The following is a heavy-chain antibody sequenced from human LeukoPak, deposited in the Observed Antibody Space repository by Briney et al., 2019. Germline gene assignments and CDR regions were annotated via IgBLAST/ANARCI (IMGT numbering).Heavy chain of an antibody. CDR1: GYTFTSYG. Sequence: ASVKVSCKASGYTFTSYGISWVRQAPGQGLEWMGWISAYNGNTNYAQKLQGRVTMTTDTSTSTAYMELRSLRSDDTAVYYCARARLSWEPGVPSDYWGQGTLVTVSS. D-gene: IGHD1-26*01. CDR2: ISAYNGNT. V-gene: IGHV1-18*01. J-gene: IGHJ4*02. CDR3: ARARLSWEPGVPSDY.